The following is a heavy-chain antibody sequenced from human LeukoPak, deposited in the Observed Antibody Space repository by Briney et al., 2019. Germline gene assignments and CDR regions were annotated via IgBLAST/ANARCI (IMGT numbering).Heavy chain of an antibody. D-gene: IGHD6-19*01. V-gene: IGHV3-23*01. CDR3: AREYREQWLVRFSYFDY. J-gene: IGHJ4*02. CDR1: GFTFSSYA. Sequence: GGSLRLSCAASGFTFSSYAMNWVRQAPGKGLEWVSAISGSGGSTYYADSVKGRFAISRDNSKNTLYLQMNSLRAEDTAVYYCAREYREQWLVRFSYFDYWGQGTLVTVSS. CDR2: ISGSGGST.